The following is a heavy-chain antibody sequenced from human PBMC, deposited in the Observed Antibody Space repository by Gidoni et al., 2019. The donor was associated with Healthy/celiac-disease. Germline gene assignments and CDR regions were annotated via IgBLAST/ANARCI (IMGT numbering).Heavy chain of an antibody. D-gene: IGHD3-22*01. J-gene: IGHJ4*02. CDR3: ARLDYYDSSGYWS. CDR2: INHSGST. CDR1: GGSCSGYY. Sequence: QVQLQQWGAGLLKPSETLSLTCAVYGGSCSGYYWSWIRQPPGKGLEWFGEINHSGSTNYNPSLKSRVTISVDTSKNQFSLKLSSVTAADTAVYYCARLDYYDSSGYWSWGQGTLVTVSS. V-gene: IGHV4-34*01.